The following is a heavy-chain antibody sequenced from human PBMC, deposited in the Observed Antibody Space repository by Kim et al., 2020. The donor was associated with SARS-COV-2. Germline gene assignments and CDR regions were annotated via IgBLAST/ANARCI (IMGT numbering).Heavy chain of an antibody. J-gene: IGHJ3*02. Sequence: ASVKVSCKASGYTFTGYYMHWGRQAPGQGLEWMGRINHNSGGTNYEQKFQGRVTMTRDTSISTAYMELSRLRADDTAVYYCARDQSMTTVIGDAFDIWGQGTMVTVSS. V-gene: IGHV1-2*06. CDR2: INHNSGGT. D-gene: IGHD4-4*01. CDR3: ARDQSMTTVIGDAFDI. CDR1: GYTFTGYY.